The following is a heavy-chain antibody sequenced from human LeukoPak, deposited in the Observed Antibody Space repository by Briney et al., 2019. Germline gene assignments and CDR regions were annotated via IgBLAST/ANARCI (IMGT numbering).Heavy chain of an antibody. Sequence: SETLSLTCTVSGGSISSSHYYWGWIRQPPGKGLEWIGYIYYSGSTNYNPSLKSRVTISVDTSKNQFSLKLSSVTAADTAVYYCARVRWGYYGSGPDYWGQRTLVTVSS. J-gene: IGHJ4*02. CDR3: ARVRWGYYGSGPDY. CDR2: IYYSGST. CDR1: GGSISSSHYY. D-gene: IGHD3-10*01. V-gene: IGHV4-61*05.